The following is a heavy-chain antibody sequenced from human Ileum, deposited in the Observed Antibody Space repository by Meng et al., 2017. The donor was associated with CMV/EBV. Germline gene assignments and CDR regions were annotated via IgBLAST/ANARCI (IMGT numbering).Heavy chain of an antibody. CDR1: GYNFSDYY. Sequence: CKASGYNFSDYYVNWLRQAPGQGLEWMAVINPSGGFAAYPPKFQGRVTVTRDTSTSTLYMELSSLRLEDTATYYCARSHTSSQRYFQHWGQGTLVTVSS. CDR3: ARSHTSSQRYFQH. D-gene: IGHD2-2*01. CDR2: INPSGGFA. V-gene: IGHV1-46*01. J-gene: IGHJ1*01.